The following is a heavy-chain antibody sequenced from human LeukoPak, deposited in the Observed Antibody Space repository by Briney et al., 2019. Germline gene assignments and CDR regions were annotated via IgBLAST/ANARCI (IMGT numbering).Heavy chain of an antibody. Sequence: SDTLSLTCTVSGGSISSYYWSWIRQPPGKGLEWIGYVHYGGSTNYNPSLKSRVTMSEDTSTNQFSLKLSSVTAADTAVYYCARGVGATHFDYWGHGTLVTVSS. CDR1: GGSISSYY. CDR3: ARGVGATHFDY. D-gene: IGHD1-26*01. CDR2: VHYGGST. V-gene: IGHV4-59*07. J-gene: IGHJ4*01.